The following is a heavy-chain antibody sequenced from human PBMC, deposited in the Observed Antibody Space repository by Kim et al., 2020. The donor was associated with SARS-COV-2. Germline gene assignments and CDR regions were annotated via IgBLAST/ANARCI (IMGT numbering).Heavy chain of an antibody. Sequence: SVKVSCKASGGTFSSYAISWVRQAPGQGLEWMGGIIPIFGTANYAQKFQGRVTITADESTRPAYMELSSLRSEDTAVYYCARLPDSSVSYYYGMDVWGQGTTVTVSS. CDR2: IIPIFGTA. V-gene: IGHV1-69*13. D-gene: IGHD6-19*01. CDR1: GGTFSSYA. J-gene: IGHJ6*02. CDR3: ARLPDSSVSYYYGMDV.